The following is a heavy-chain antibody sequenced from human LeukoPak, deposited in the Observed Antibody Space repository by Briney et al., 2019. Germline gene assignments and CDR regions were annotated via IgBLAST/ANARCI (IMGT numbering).Heavy chain of an antibody. J-gene: IGHJ4*02. Sequence: PGGSLRLSCAASGFTFSRYWMSWVRQAPRKGLEWVANMKQDGSETYYVDSVKGRFTISRDNAKNSLYLQMNSLRVEDTAVYYCARDKGDYDTSGSLFVFGGQGTLVTVSS. D-gene: IGHD3-22*01. CDR1: GFTFSRYW. V-gene: IGHV3-7*03. CDR3: ARDKGDYDTSGSLFVF. CDR2: MKQDGSET.